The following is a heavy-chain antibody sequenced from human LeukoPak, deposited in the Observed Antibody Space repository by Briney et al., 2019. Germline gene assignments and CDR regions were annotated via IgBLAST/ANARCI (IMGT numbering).Heavy chain of an antibody. Sequence: GGSLRLSCAASGXTFSSYSMNWVRQAPGKGLESVLSISSSSSYIYYADSVKGRFTISRANAKNSLYLQMNSLRAEDTAVYYCARDRCSSTSCYVTYWGQGTLVTVSS. CDR3: ARDRCSSTSCYVTY. CDR1: GXTFSSYS. J-gene: IGHJ4*02. D-gene: IGHD2-2*01. CDR2: ISSSSSYI. V-gene: IGHV3-21*01.